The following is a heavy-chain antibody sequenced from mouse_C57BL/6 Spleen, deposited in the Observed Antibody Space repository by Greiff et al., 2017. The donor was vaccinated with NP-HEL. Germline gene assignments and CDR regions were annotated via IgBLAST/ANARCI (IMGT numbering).Heavy chain of an antibody. CDR1: GFTFSDYY. D-gene: IGHD2-3*01. CDR3: ARGWYHYDGYYSGAMDY. V-gene: IGHV5-12*01. J-gene: IGHJ4*01. Sequence: EVQVVESGGGLVQPGGSLKLSCAASGFTFSDYYMYWVRQTPEKRLEWVAYISNGGGSTYYLDTVKGRFTISRDNAKNTLYLQMSRLKSEDTAMYYCARGWYHYDGYYSGAMDYWGQGTSVTVSS. CDR2: ISNGGGST.